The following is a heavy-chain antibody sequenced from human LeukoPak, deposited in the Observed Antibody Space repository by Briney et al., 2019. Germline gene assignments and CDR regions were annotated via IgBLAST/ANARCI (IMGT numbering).Heavy chain of an antibody. CDR1: GFTLSSYG. CDR3: ARALDEGARFDY. CDR2: ISYDGSNK. V-gene: IGHV3-30*03. J-gene: IGHJ4*02. Sequence: PGGSLRLSCAASGFTLSSYGMHGVRQAPGKGLEGGAVISYDGSNKYYADSVKGRFTISRDNSKNTLYLQMNRLRVEDTAVYYCARALDEGARFDYWGQGTLVTVSS.